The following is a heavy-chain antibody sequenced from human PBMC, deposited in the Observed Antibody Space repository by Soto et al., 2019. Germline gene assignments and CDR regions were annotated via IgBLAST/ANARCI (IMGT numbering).Heavy chain of an antibody. CDR1: GYTFTGYY. V-gene: IGHV1-2*04. Sequence: ASVKVSCKASGYTFTGYYMHWVRQAPGQGLEWMGWINPNSGGTNYAQKFQGWVTMTRDTSISTAYMELSRLRSDDTAVYYCARNIAVAGDIYFDYWGQGTLVTVSS. D-gene: IGHD6-19*01. CDR3: ARNIAVAGDIYFDY. CDR2: INPNSGGT. J-gene: IGHJ4*02.